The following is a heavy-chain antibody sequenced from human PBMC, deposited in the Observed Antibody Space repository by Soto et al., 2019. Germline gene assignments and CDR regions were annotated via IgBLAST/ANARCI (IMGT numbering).Heavy chain of an antibody. V-gene: IGHV3-30*03. CDR3: VRSVHSSSSGFFDR. J-gene: IGHJ4*02. CDR2: ISYDGSKK. D-gene: IGHD6-6*01. CDR1: GLTFRSYG. Sequence: QVQLVESGGGVAQPGRSLRLSSATSGLTFRSYGMHWVRQAPGQGLEWVAGISYDGSKKDYGDSVKSRFTISRDNSKATLYLEMNSLGVEDAAVYYCVRSVHSSSSGFFDRWGQGTLVTVSS.